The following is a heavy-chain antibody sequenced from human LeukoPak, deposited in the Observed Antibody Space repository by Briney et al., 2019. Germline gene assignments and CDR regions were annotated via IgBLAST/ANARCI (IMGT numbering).Heavy chain of an antibody. D-gene: IGHD1-26*01. CDR2: INPNSGGT. CDR3: ARDPASYSGSTYYYYMDV. CDR1: GYTFTGYY. J-gene: IGHJ6*03. V-gene: IGHV1-2*02. Sequence: ASVKVSCKASGYTFTGYYMHWVRQAPGQGLEWMGWINPNSGGTNYAQKFQGRVTTTRDTSISTAYMELSRLRSDDTAVYYCARDPASYSGSTYYYYMDVWGKGTTVTVSS.